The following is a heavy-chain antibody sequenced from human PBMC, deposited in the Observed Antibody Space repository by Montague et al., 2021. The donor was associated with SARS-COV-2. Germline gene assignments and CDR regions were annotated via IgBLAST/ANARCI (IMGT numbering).Heavy chain of an antibody. CDR2: IYDSGST. V-gene: IGHV4-39*02. CDR3: ARRGRKLLPVATTIGGFDI. CDR1: GGSISSNNYY. J-gene: IGHJ3*02. Sequence: SETLSLTCTVSGGSISSNNYYWDWIRRPPGKGLEWIGSIYDSGSTYYNPSLKSRVTTSVDTSKNHFSLKLNSVTAADTAVYYCARRGRKLLPVATTIGGFDIWGQGTMVTVSS. D-gene: IGHD5-12*01.